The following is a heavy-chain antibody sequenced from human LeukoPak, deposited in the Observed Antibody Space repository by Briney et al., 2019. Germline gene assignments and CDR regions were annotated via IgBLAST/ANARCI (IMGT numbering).Heavy chain of an antibody. D-gene: IGHD6-13*01. J-gene: IGHJ6*04. V-gene: IGHV3-48*03. CDR3: ARGRSWRRTYYYGMDV. CDR1: GFTFSSYE. Sequence: GGSLRLSCAASGFTFSSYEMNWVRQAPGKGLEWVSYISNSGSTIYYADSVKGRFTISRDNAKNSLYLQMNSLRAEDTAVYYCARGRSWRRTYYYGMDVWGKGTTVTVSS. CDR2: ISNSGSTI.